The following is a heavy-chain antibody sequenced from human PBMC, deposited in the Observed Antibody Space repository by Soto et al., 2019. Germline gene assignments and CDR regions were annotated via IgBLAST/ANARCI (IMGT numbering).Heavy chain of an antibody. Sequence: ASVKVSCKASGYTFTGYYMHWVRQAPGQGLEWMGWINAGNGNTKYSQKFQGRVTITRDTSASTAYMELSSLRSEDTAVYYCARTYSRNPLFDYWGQGTLVTVSS. J-gene: IGHJ4*02. CDR3: ARTYSRNPLFDY. CDR2: INAGNGNT. V-gene: IGHV1-3*01. D-gene: IGHD6-13*01. CDR1: GYTFTGYY.